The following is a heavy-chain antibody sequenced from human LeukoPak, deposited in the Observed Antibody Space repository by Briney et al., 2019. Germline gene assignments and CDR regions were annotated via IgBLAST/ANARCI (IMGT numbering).Heavy chain of an antibody. CDR3: ARVPQYYDFWSGYSLWFDP. CDR1: GGSFSGYY. Sequence: SETLSLTCAVYGGSFSGYYWSWIRQPPGKGLEWIEEINHSGSTNYNPSLKSRVTISVDTSKNQFSLKLSSVAAADTAVYYCARVPQYYDFWSGYSLWFDPWGQGTLVTVSS. D-gene: IGHD3-3*01. V-gene: IGHV4-34*01. J-gene: IGHJ5*02. CDR2: INHSGST.